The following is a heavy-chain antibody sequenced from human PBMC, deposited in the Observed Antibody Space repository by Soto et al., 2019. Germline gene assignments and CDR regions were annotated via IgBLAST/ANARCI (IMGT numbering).Heavy chain of an antibody. V-gene: IGHV4-30-2*01. D-gene: IGHD3-22*01. Sequence: SETLSLTCAVSGGSISSGGYSWSWIRQPPGKGLEWIGYIYHSGSTYYNPSLKSRVTISVDRSKNQFSLKLSSVTAADTAVYYCAGSGYYHNNAMDVWGQGTTVAVSS. CDR3: AGSGYYHNNAMDV. CDR1: GGSISSGGYS. J-gene: IGHJ6*02. CDR2: IYHSGST.